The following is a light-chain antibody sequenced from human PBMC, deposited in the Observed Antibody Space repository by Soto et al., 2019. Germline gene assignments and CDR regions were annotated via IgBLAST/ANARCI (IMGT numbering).Light chain of an antibody. CDR3: QQYHNWPA. CDR2: GAA. CDR1: QSVVSS. V-gene: IGKV3-15*01. J-gene: IGKJ1*01. Sequence: EIVMTQSPDTLSVSPGERATLSCRASQSVVSSLVWYQQKPGQAPRLLIYGAANRATGIPSRFSGSGSGTEFTLTISSLHSEEFEVYYCQQYHNWPAFGQGTQVEIK.